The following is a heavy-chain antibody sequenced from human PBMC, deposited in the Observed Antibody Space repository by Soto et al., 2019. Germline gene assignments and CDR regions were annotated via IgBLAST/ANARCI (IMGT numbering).Heavy chain of an antibody. CDR2: ISSSGSTI. CDR3: ATDRGTTVGDYDAFDI. CDR1: GFTFSDYY. D-gene: IGHD4-17*01. V-gene: IGHV3-11*01. Sequence: GGSLRLSCAASGFTFSDYYMSWIRQAPGKGLEWVSYISSSGSTIYYAGSVKGRFTISRDNAKNSLYLQMNSLRAEDTAVYYCATDRGTTVGDYDAFDIWGQGTMVTVSS. J-gene: IGHJ3*02.